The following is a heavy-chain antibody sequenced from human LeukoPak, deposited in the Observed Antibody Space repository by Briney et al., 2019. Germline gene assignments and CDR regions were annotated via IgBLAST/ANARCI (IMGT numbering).Heavy chain of an antibody. CDR2: INHSGST. V-gene: IGHV4-34*01. CDR3: AGYGAYYGMDV. D-gene: IGHD4-17*01. Sequence: SETLSLTCTVSGGSISSYYWSWIRQPPGKGLEWIGEINHSGSTNYNPSLKSRVTISVDKSKNQFSLKLSSVTAADTAVYYCAGYGAYYGMDVWGQGTTVTVSS. CDR1: GGSISSYY. J-gene: IGHJ6*02.